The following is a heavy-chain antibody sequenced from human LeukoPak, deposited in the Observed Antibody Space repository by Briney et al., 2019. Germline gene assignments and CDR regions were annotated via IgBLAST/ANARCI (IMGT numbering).Heavy chain of an antibody. J-gene: IGHJ3*02. D-gene: IGHD2-21*02. CDR3: AKFVSVGDCGAHDAFDI. CDR2: ISYDGSNK. V-gene: IGHV3-30*18. Sequence: GGSLRLSCAASGFTFSSYGMHWVRQAPGKGLEWVAVISYDGSNKYYADSVKGRFTISRDNSKNTLYLQMNSLRAEDTAVYYCAKFVSVGDCGAHDAFDIWGQGTMVTASS. CDR1: GFTFSSYG.